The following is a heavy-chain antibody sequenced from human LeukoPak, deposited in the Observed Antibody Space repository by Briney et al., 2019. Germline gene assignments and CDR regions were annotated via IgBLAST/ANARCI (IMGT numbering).Heavy chain of an antibody. J-gene: IGHJ4*02. V-gene: IGHV1-2*06. CDR1: GYTFTGYY. D-gene: IGHD3-3*01. Sequence: ASVKVSFKASGYTFTGYYMHWVRQAPGQGLEWMGRINPNSGGTNYAQKFQGRVTMTRDTSISTAYMELSRLRSDDTAVYYCARDKEIRHYDFWSGYFLFDYWGQGTLVTVSS. CDR3: ARDKEIRHYDFWSGYFLFDY. CDR2: INPNSGGT.